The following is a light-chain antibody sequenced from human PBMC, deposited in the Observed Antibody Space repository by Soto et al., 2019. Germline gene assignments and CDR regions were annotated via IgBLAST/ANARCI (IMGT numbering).Light chain of an antibody. Sequence: QSALTQPASVSGSPGQSITISCTGTSSDVGGYNYVSWYQQHPGKAPKLMIYDVSNRPSGVSNRFSGSKSGNTASLTISGLQAEDEADYYCSPYTSSSPLYVFGTGTKVTVL. CDR1: SSDVGGYNY. V-gene: IGLV2-14*01. CDR3: SPYTSSSPLYV. CDR2: DVS. J-gene: IGLJ1*01.